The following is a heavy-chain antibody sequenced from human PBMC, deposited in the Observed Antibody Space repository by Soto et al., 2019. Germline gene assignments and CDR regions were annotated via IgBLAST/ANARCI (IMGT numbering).Heavy chain of an antibody. CDR3: ARDRGQYCSGGNCYSGEWFDP. CDR1: GGSISSAGYY. J-gene: IGHJ5*02. Sequence: QVQLQESGPGLVKPSQTLSLTCTVSGGSISSAGYYWNWIRQHPGKGLEWIGYIYHSGSTYYNPSLKSRVTISVVTAKIQFALRLSSVTAADTAVYYCARDRGQYCSGGNCYSGEWFDPWGQGTLVTVSS. V-gene: IGHV4-31*03. CDR2: IYHSGST. D-gene: IGHD2-15*01.